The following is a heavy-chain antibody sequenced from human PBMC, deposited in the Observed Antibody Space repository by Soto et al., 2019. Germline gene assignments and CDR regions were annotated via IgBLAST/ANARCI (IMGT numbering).Heavy chain of an antibody. J-gene: IGHJ6*02. D-gene: IGHD2-2*01. Sequence: PGGSLRLSCTASGFTFGDYAMSWFRQAPGKGLEWVGFIRSKAYGGTTEYAASVKGRFTISRDDSKSIAYLQMNSLKTEDTAVYYCTSARAAVPAAMDYYYYYVMDVWGQGTTVTVSS. CDR2: IRSKAYGGTT. CDR1: GFTFGDYA. CDR3: TSARAAVPAAMDYYYYYVMDV. V-gene: IGHV3-49*03.